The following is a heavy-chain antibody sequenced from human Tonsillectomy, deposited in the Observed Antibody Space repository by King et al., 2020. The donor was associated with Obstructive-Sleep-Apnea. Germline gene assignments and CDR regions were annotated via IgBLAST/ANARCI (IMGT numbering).Heavy chain of an antibody. D-gene: IGHD6-19*01. J-gene: IGHJ4*02. CDR2: IYSSVST. CDR3: ARVGSSGWYF. V-gene: IGHV4-59*01. CDR1: GVSISIYY. Sequence: QLQGSGPGLVKPSETLSLTCTVSGVSISIYYWSWIRQPPGKGLEWIGYIYSSVSTNYNPSLKSRVTISVDTSKNPFSLTLSSVTAADTAVYYCARVGSSGWYFWGQGTLVTVSS.